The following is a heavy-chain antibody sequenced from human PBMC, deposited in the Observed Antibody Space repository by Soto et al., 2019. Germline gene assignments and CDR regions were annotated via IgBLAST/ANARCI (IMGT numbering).Heavy chain of an antibody. D-gene: IGHD6-13*01. Sequence: QVQLVQSGAEVKKPGSSVKVSCKASGGTFSSYAISWVRQAPGQGLEWMGWIIPIFGTANYAQKFQGRVTITADESTSTADMELSSLRSEDTAVYYCARFSLRIAAAGDYGMDVWGQGTTVTVSS. CDR3: ARFSLRIAAAGDYGMDV. CDR2: IIPIFGTA. J-gene: IGHJ6*02. CDR1: GGTFSSYA. V-gene: IGHV1-69*12.